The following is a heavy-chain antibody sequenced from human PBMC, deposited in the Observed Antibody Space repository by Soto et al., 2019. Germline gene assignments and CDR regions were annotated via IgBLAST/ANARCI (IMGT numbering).Heavy chain of an antibody. CDR3: ARGPEDSKYYYYYYMDV. V-gene: IGHV1-3*01. CDR2: INAGNGNT. CDR1: GYTFTSYA. Sequence: QVPLVQAGAEVKKPGASVKVSCKASGYTFTSYAMHWVRQAPGHRLEWMGWINAGNGNTKYSQKFQGRVTITRDTSASTAYMELSSLRSEDTAVYYCARGPEDSKYYYYYYMDVWGKGTTVTVSS. D-gene: IGHD5-18*01. J-gene: IGHJ6*03.